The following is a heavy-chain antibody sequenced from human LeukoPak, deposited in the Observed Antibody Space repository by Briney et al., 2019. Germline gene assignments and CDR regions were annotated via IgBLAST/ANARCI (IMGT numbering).Heavy chain of an antibody. CDR1: GFTFSSYA. V-gene: IGHV3-74*01. D-gene: IGHD6-6*01. CDR3: ARDSYTNSVYYGMDV. J-gene: IGHJ6*02. Sequence: PGGSLRLSCAASGFTFSSYAMSWVRQAPGKGLLWVSRINPDGSSTSYADSVKGRFTISRDNAKNTLYLQMNSLRAEDTAVYYCARDSYTNSVYYGMDVWGQGTTVTVSS. CDR2: INPDGSST.